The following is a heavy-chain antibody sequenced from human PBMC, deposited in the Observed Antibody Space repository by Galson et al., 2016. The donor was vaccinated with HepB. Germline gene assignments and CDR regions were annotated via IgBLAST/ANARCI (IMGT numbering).Heavy chain of an antibody. D-gene: IGHD3-9*01. Sequence: QSGAEVKKPGESLKISCEGSGYSFTGYWIGWVRQMPGNGLEWMGITHPGDSHTRYSPSFQGQVSLSPAETTSTSSLQWGSLKASDTATYYCARTLRYFDWLSPPSPYHYYYYGMDVWGKGTTVTVSS. CDR1: GYSFTGYW. V-gene: IGHV5-51*01. CDR2: THPGDSHT. J-gene: IGHJ6*04. CDR3: ARTLRYFDWLSPPSPYHYYYYGMDV.